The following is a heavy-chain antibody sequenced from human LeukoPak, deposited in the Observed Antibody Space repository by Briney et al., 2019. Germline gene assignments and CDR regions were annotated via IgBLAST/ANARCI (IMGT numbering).Heavy chain of an antibody. CDR2: ISGSGGST. CDR3: ARHVAVLPAPRNYYFDY. D-gene: IGHD2-2*01. Sequence: PGGSLRLSCAVSGFTFSNYAMSWVRQAPGKGLEWVSGISGSGGSTYYADSVKGRFTISRDNSKNTLYLQMNSLRAEDTAVYYCARHVAVLPAPRNYYFDYWGQGILVTVSS. CDR1: GFTFSNYA. J-gene: IGHJ4*02. V-gene: IGHV3-23*01.